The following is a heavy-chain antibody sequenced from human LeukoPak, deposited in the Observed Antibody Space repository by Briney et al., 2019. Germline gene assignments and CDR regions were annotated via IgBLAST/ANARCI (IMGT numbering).Heavy chain of an antibody. J-gene: IGHJ4*02. Sequence: GGSLRLSCAGSGFTLGGYGMHWFRQTPGKGLEWVAVIAYDGSRAFYVDSVKGRFTISRDNSKNTMSVQMDDLRAEDTAVYYCTRYNNDHFDYWGQGTLVTVSS. CDR2: IAYDGSRA. CDR1: GFTLGGYG. CDR3: TRYNNDHFDY. D-gene: IGHD1-14*01. V-gene: IGHV3-33*01.